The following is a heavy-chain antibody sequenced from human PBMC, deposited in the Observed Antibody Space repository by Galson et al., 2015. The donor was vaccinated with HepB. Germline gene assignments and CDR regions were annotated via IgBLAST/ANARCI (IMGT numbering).Heavy chain of an antibody. CDR1: GFTFSSYW. CDR3: ARGGRYSSSWYVNY. J-gene: IGHJ4*02. D-gene: IGHD6-13*01. Sequence: SLRLSCAASGFTFSSYWMRWVRQAPGKGLEWVANIKQDGSEKYYVDSVKGRFTISRDNAKNSLYLQMNSLRAEDTAVYYCARGGRYSSSWYVNYWGQGTLVTVSS. V-gene: IGHV3-7*01. CDR2: IKQDGSEK.